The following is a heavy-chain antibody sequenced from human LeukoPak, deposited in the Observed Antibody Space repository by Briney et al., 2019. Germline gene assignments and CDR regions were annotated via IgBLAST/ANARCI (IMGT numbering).Heavy chain of an antibody. CDR3: ARDSRGDYSNYHTPYYFDH. CDR1: GFTFSSYA. Sequence: GGSLRLSCAASGFTFSSYAMSWVRQAPGKGLEWVSAISGSGGSTYYADSVKGRFTISRDNSKNTLYLQLNSLRAEDTAVYYCARDSRGDYSNYHTPYYFDHWGQGTLVTVSS. D-gene: IGHD4-11*01. CDR2: ISGSGGST. V-gene: IGHV3-23*01. J-gene: IGHJ4*02.